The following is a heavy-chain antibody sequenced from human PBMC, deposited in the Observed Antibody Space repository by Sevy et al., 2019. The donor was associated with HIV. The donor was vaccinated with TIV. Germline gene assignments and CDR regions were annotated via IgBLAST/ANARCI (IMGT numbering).Heavy chain of an antibody. CDR2: ISGSGGST. V-gene: IGHV3-23*01. CDR1: GFTFSSYA. J-gene: IGHJ4*02. Sequence: GGSLRLSCAASGFTFSSYAMSWVRQAPGKGLEWVSGISGSGGSTYYADSVKGRFTISRDNSKNTLYLQMNSLRAEDSAVECGARGGVPGYWGQGTLVTVSS. CDR3: ARGGVPGY. D-gene: IGHD2-2*01.